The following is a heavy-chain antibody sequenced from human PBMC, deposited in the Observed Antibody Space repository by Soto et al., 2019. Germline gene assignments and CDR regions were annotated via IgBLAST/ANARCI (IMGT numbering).Heavy chain of an antibody. V-gene: IGHV3-53*01. CDR1: GFTVSSNY. J-gene: IGHJ4*02. CDR3: ARPPGYYDCSGYYYGY. D-gene: IGHD3-22*01. CDR2: IYSGGST. Sequence: EVQLVESGGGLIQPGGSLRLSCAASGFTVSSNYMSWVRQAPGKGLEWVSVIYSGGSTYYADSVKGRFTISRDNSKNTLYLHMNSLRAEDTAVYYCARPPGYYDCSGYYYGYWGQGTLVTVSS.